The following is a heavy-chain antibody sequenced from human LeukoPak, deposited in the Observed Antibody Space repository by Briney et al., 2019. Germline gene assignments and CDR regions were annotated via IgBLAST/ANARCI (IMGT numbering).Heavy chain of an antibody. CDR2: IKQDGSEK. D-gene: IGHD3-22*01. J-gene: IGHJ4*02. CDR3: ARSNRGDSSGYYSLDY. CDR1: GFTFSSYW. Sequence: AGGSLRLSCAASGFTFSSYWMSWVRQAPGKGLEWVANIKQDGSEKYYVDSVKGRFTISRDNAKNSLYLQMNSLRAEDTAVYYCARSNRGDSSGYYSLDYWGRGTLVTVSS. V-gene: IGHV3-7*01.